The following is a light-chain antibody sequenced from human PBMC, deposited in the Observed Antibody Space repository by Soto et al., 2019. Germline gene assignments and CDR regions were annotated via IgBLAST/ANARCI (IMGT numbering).Light chain of an antibody. V-gene: IGKV3-20*01. CDR1: QIVTSNY. J-gene: IGKJ1*01. CDR2: GAS. CDR3: QQYSNSPGT. Sequence: EIVLTQSPGTLSSSPGERATLSCRASQIVTSNYLAWYQQKPGQAPRLLISGASIRATGLPDRFSGGGSGTDFTLTISRLEPEDFAVYCYQQYSNSPGTFGQGTKVEIK.